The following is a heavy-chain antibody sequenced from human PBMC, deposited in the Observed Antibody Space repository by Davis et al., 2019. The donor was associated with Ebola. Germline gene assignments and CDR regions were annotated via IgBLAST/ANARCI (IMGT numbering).Heavy chain of an antibody. CDR2: ISYDGSNK. V-gene: IGHV3-30*03. D-gene: IGHD5-12*01. Sequence: PGGSLRLSCAASGFTFSSYGMHWVRQAPGKGLEWVAVISYDGSNKYYADSVKGRITISRDNSKNTLYLQMNSLRAEDTAVYYCARGRGYSGYDLSDAFDIWGQGTMVTVSS. CDR3: ARGRGYSGYDLSDAFDI. CDR1: GFTFSSYG. J-gene: IGHJ3*02.